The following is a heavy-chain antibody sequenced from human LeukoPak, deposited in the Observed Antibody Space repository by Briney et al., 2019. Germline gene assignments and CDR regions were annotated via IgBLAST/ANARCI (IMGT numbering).Heavy chain of an antibody. CDR3: ARQHAALFDY. D-gene: IGHD6-25*01. Sequence: SETLSLTCTVSGGSISSYYWSWIRQPPGKGLEWIGYIYYSGSTNYNPSLKSRVTISVDTSKNQFSLKLSSVTAADTAVYYCARQHAALFDYWGQGTLVTVSS. V-gene: IGHV4-59*08. CDR2: IYYSGST. CDR1: GGSISSYY. J-gene: IGHJ4*02.